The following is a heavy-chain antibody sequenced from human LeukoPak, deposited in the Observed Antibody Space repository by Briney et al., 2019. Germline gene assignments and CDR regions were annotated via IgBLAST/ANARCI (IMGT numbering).Heavy chain of an antibody. V-gene: IGHV4-61*01. J-gene: IGHJ3*02. CDR3: ARVLAYCGGDCYPDAFDI. CDR1: GGSISSSSYY. CDR2: IYYSGST. Sequence: SETLSLTCTVSGGSISSSSYYWSWIRQPPGKGLEWIGYIYYSGSTNYNPSLKSRVTISVDTSKNRFSLKLSSVTAADTAVYYCARVLAYCGGDCYPDAFDIWGQGTMVTVSS. D-gene: IGHD2-21*02.